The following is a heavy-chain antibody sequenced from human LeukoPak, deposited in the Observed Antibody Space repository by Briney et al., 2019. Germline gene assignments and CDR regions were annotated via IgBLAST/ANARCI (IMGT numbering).Heavy chain of an antibody. CDR1: GFTFSRYP. CDR2: ISTDGRDI. CDR3: ARDAQIAAAAYYFDY. D-gene: IGHD6-13*01. J-gene: IGHJ4*02. Sequence: PGGSLGLSCAASGFTFSRYPMQWVRQAPGKGLEWVAVISTDGRDIKYADSVKGRFTISRDNSKNTLSLQMNGLRGDDTAIYYCARDAQIAAAAYYFDYWGQGTLVTVSS. V-gene: IGHV3-30*04.